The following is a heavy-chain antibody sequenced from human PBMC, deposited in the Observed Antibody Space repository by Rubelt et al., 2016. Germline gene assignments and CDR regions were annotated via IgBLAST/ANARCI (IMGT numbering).Heavy chain of an antibody. D-gene: IGHD5-24*01. CDR3: ARHSGDGYNLDAFDI. J-gene: IGHJ3*02. Sequence: IYPGDSDTRYSPSFQGQVTISADKSISTAYLQWSSLKASDTAMYYCARHSGDGYNLDAFDIWDQGTMVTVSS. CDR2: IYPGDSDT. V-gene: IGHV5-51*01.